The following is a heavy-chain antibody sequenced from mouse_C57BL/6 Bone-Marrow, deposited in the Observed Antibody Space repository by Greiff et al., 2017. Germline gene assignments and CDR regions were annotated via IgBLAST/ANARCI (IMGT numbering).Heavy chain of an antibody. V-gene: IGHV1-59*01. J-gene: IGHJ1*03. D-gene: IGHD3-3*01. CDR1: GYTFTSYW. CDR3: ARRVGHGYWYFDV. CDR2: IDPSDSYT. Sequence: VQLQQPGAELVRPGTSVKLSCKASGYTFTSYWMHWVKQRPGQGLEWIGVIDPSDSYTNYNQKFKGKATLTVDTSSSTAYMQLSSLTSEDSAVYYCARRVGHGYWYFDVWGTGTTVTVSS.